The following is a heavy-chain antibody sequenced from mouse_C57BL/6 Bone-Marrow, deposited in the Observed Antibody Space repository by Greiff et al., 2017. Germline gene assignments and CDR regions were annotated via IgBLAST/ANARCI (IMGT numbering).Heavy chain of an antibody. CDR1: GYSFTGYY. V-gene: IGHV1-42*01. CDR2: LNPSTGGT. D-gene: IGHD1-1*01. J-gene: IGHJ2*01. CDR3: AGIYYYGSSFDY. Sequence: VQLQQSGPELVKPGASVKISCKASGYSFTGYYMNWVKQSPEKSLEWIGELNPSTGGTTYNQKFKAKATLTVDKSSSTAYMQLKSLTSEDSAVYYCAGIYYYGSSFDYWGQGTTLTVSS.